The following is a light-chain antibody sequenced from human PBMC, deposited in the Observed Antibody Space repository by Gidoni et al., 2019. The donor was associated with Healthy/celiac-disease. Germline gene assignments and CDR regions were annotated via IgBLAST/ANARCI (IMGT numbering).Light chain of an antibody. V-gene: IGKV1-33*01. CDR1: QDISNY. J-gene: IGKJ2*01. CDR3: QQYDNPHT. Sequence: DIQMTQSPSSLSASVGDRVTITCQASQDISNYFNWYQQKPGKAPKLLIYDASNLETGVPSRVSGSGSGTDFTFTNSSMQPEDIATYYCQQYDNPHTFGQGTKLEIK. CDR2: DAS.